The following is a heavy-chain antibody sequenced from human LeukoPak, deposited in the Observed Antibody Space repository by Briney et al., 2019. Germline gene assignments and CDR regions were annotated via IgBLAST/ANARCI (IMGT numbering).Heavy chain of an antibody. J-gene: IGHJ4*02. Sequence: PGGSLRLSCAASGFTVSSNYMSWVRQAPGKGLEWASVIYSGGSTYYADSVKGRFTISRDSSKNTLYLQMNSLRAEDTAVYYCARGPYSGYDYDYWGQGTLVTVSS. CDR1: GFTVSSNY. CDR2: IYSGGST. D-gene: IGHD5-12*01. V-gene: IGHV3-53*01. CDR3: ARGPYSGYDYDY.